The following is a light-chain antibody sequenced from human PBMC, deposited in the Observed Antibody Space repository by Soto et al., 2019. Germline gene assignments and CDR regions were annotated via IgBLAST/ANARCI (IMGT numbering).Light chain of an antibody. CDR1: QSISSW. CDR3: QQDNSYPFT. J-gene: IGKJ3*01. CDR2: DAS. V-gene: IGKV1-5*01. Sequence: DIQMTQSPSTLSASVGDRVTITCRASQSISSWLAWYQQKPGKAPKLLIYDASSLERGVPSRFSGSGSGTEFTLTISSLQPDDFATYYCQQDNSYPFTFGPGTKVDIK.